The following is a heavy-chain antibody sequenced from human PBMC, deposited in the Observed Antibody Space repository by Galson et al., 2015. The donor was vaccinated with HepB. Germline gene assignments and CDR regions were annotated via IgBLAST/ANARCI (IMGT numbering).Heavy chain of an antibody. V-gene: IGHV1-2*06. Sequence: SVKVSCKASGYTFTGYYMHWVRQAPGQGLEWMGRINPNSGGTNYAQKFQGRVTMTRDTSISTAYMELSRLRSDDTAVYYCARDRITIFGVVIEYYFDYWGQGTLVTVS. CDR2: INPNSGGT. CDR1: GYTFTGYY. D-gene: IGHD3-3*01. CDR3: ARDRITIFGVVIEYYFDY. J-gene: IGHJ4*02.